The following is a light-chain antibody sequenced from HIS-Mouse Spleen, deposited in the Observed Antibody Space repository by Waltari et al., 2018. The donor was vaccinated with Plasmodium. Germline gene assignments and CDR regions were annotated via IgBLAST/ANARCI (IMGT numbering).Light chain of an antibody. V-gene: IGKV3-15*01. CDR2: GAS. Sequence: EIVMTQSPAPLSVSPGESDTLSCRASQSVSSNLAWYQQKPGQAPRLLIYGASTRATGIPARFSGSGSGTEFTLTISSLQSEDFAVYYCQQYNNWSFTFGPGTKVDIK. J-gene: IGKJ3*01. CDR1: QSVSSN. CDR3: QQYNNWSFT.